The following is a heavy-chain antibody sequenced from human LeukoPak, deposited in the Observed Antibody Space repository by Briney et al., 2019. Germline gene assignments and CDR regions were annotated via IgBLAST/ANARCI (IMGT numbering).Heavy chain of an antibody. V-gene: IGHV1-69*13. CDR2: IIPIFGTA. CDR3: ARDRYCSSTSCYGGNWFDP. Sequence: SVKVSCKASGGTFSSYAISWVRQAPGQGLEWVGGIIPIFGTANNAQKFQGRVTINADELTSTAYMELSSLRSEDTAVYYCARDRYCSSTSCYGGNWFDPWGQGTLVTVSS. J-gene: IGHJ5*02. CDR1: GGTFSSYA. D-gene: IGHD2-2*01.